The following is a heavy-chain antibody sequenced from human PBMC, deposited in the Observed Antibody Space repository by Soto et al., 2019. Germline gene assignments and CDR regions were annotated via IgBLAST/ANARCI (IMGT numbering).Heavy chain of an antibody. Sequence: EVQLVESGGGLVQPGRSLRLSCAASGFTFDDYAMHWVRQAPGKGLEWVSGISWNSGNLVYADSVKVRFTISRDNAKNSLYLQMSTLRAEDTGLYYCAKGRRPRTTVTTWFDPRGQGTRVTVSS. V-gene: IGHV3-9*01. J-gene: IGHJ5*02. CDR2: ISWNSGNL. D-gene: IGHD4-17*01. CDR3: AKGRRPRTTVTTWFDP. CDR1: GFTFDDYA.